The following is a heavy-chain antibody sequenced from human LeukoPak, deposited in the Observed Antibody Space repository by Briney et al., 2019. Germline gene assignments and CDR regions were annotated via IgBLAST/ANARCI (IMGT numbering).Heavy chain of an antibody. CDR1: GGSISSGSYY. V-gene: IGHV4-61*02. CDR3: ARAHVGDVVVLT. CDR2: IYTSGST. J-gene: IGHJ5*02. Sequence: PSETLSLTCTVSGGSISSGSYYWRWIRQPAGKGLEWIGRIYTSGSTNYDPSLTSRVTISVDTSKNQFSLKLSSVTAADTAVYYCARAHVGDVVVLTWGQGTLVTVSS. D-gene: IGHD3-16*01.